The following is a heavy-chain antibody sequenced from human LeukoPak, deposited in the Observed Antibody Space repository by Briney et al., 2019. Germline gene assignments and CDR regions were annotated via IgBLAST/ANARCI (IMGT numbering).Heavy chain of an antibody. Sequence: VASVRVSCKASGHTFTGYYMHWVRQAPGQGLEWMGWINANSGGTNYAQKFQGRVTMTRDTSISTAYMELSRLRSDDTAVYYCASVVVVAATYRFDYWGQGTLVTVSS. J-gene: IGHJ4*02. D-gene: IGHD2-15*01. CDR1: GHTFTGYY. CDR2: INANSGGT. V-gene: IGHV1-2*02. CDR3: ASVVVVAATYRFDY.